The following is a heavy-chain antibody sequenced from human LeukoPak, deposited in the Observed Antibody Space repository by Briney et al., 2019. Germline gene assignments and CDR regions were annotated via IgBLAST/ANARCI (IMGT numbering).Heavy chain of an antibody. CDR3: AKEVRDYDFWSGYYYYYMDV. Sequence: GGSLRLSCAASGFTFSSYAMSWVRQAPGKGLEWVSAISGRGCSTYYADSVKGRFTISRDNSKNTLYLQMNSLRAEDTAVYYCAKEVRDYDFWSGYYYYYMDVWGKGTTVTVSS. CDR1: GFTFSSYA. J-gene: IGHJ6*03. D-gene: IGHD3-3*01. V-gene: IGHV3-23*01. CDR2: ISGRGCST.